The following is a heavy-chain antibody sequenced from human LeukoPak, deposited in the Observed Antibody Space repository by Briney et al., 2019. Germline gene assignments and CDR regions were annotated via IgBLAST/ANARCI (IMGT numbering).Heavy chain of an antibody. CDR1: GYTFTDYY. CDR2: MNPNSGNT. Sequence: ASVKVSCKTSGYTFTDYYMHWVRQATGQGLEWMGWMNPNSGNTGYAQKFQGRVTMTRNTSISTAYMELSSLRSEDTAVYYCARGRGITIFGVVSLDYWGQGTLVTVSS. V-gene: IGHV1-8*02. CDR3: ARGRGITIFGVVSLDY. J-gene: IGHJ4*02. D-gene: IGHD3-3*01.